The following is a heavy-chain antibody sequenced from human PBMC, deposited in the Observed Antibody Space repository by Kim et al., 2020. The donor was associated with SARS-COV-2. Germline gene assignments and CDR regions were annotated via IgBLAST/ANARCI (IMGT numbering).Heavy chain of an antibody. CDR3: ARRSDYDIIDY. V-gene: IGHV5-10-1*01. D-gene: IGHD3-22*01. CDR2: T. Sequence: TNYSPSFQGHVTISADKSISTAYLQWSSLKASDTAMYYCARRSDYDIIDYWGQGTLVTVSS. J-gene: IGHJ4*02.